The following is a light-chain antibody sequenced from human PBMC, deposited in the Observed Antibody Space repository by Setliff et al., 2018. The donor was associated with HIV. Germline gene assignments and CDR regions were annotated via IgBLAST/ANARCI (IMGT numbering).Light chain of an antibody. J-gene: IGLJ1*01. Sequence: QSVLTQPPSASGTPGQTVTISCSGSDSNIGGNTVSWYQQLTGTAPKVLIYRDNQRPSGVPDRFSGSKSGTSASLAIGGLQSEDEADYYCATWDDSLPVHYVFGPGTKVTVL. CDR2: RDN. V-gene: IGLV1-44*01. CDR3: ATWDDSLPVHYV. CDR1: DSNIGGNT.